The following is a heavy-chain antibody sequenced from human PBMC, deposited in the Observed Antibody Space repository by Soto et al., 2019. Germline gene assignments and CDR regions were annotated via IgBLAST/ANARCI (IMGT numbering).Heavy chain of an antibody. J-gene: IGHJ5*02. Sequence: QVQLVQSGAEVKKPGASVKVSCKASGYTFTSYGISWVRQAPGQGLEWMGWISAYNGNTNYAQKLQGRVTMTTDTSTSKAYMELRSLRSGDTAVYYCARDRYYSYGSGSLGGYSFDPWGQGTLVTVSS. V-gene: IGHV1-18*04. CDR1: GYTFTSYG. D-gene: IGHD3-10*01. CDR2: ISAYNGNT. CDR3: ARDRYYSYGSGSLGGYSFDP.